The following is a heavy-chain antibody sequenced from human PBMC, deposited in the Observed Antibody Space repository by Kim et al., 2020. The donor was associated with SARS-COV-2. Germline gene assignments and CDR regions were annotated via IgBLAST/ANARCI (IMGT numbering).Heavy chain of an antibody. V-gene: IGHV3-74*01. Sequence: GGSLRLSCAASGFTFSDYWMHWVRQTPGKGLVWVSRINTDGSTTNYEESVKGRFTISRDNAKKTVYLQMNSLRAEDTAVYYCARGWIAATDYGYWGQGTL. J-gene: IGHJ4*02. D-gene: IGHD3-16*01. CDR1: GFTFSDYW. CDR2: INTDGSTT. CDR3: ARGWIAATDYGY.